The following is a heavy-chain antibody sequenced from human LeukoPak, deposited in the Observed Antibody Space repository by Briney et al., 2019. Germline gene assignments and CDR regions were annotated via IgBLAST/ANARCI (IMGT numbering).Heavy chain of an antibody. V-gene: IGHV1-18*01. CDR3: ARDKARRYYYDSSGSDY. Sequence: GASVKVSCKASGYTFTSYGISWVRHAPGQGLEWMGWISAYNGNTNYAQKLQGRVTMTTDTSTSTAYKELRSLRSDDTAVYYCARDKARRYYYDSSGSDYWGQGTLVTVSS. J-gene: IGHJ4*02. CDR2: ISAYNGNT. D-gene: IGHD3-22*01. CDR1: GYTFTSYG.